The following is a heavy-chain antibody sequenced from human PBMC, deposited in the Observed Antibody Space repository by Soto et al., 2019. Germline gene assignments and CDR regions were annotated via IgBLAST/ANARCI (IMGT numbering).Heavy chain of an antibody. CDR2: INAGNGNT. J-gene: IGHJ4*02. D-gene: IGHD6-6*01. Sequence: QVQLVQSGAEVKKPGASVKVSCKASGYTFTSYAMHWVRQAPGQRLEWMGWINAGNGNTKYSQKFQGRVTITRDTSASTAYMELSSLRSEDTAVYYYARERAPYSSSSGADYWGQGTLVTVSS. CDR1: GYTFTSYA. V-gene: IGHV1-3*01. CDR3: ARERAPYSSSSGADY.